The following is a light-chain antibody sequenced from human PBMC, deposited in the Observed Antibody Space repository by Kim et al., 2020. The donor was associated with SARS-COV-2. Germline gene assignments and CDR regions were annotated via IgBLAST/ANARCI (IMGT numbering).Light chain of an antibody. CDR2: GAS. V-gene: IGKV3D-15*01. J-gene: IGKJ4*01. CDR3: QQYNDWPPLT. Sequence: SPGDRATLSCRASQNVDSNLAWYQQKPGQAPRLLIFGASTRATGIPARFSGGGSGTEYTLTISSLQSEDFAVYYCQQYNDWPPLTFGGGTKVDIK. CDR1: QNVDSN.